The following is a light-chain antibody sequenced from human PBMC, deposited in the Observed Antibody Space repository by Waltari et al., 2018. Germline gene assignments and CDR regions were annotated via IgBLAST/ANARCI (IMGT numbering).Light chain of an antibody. CDR3: QHYGRSPLFT. V-gene: IGKV3-20*01. CDR1: QSVSSNY. Sequence: EIVLTQSPGTLSLSPGASATPSCRASQSVSSNYLAWYQQKPGQAPRLLIYGASSRATGIPNRFSGSGSGTDFTLTISRLEPEDFAVYYCQHYGRSPLFTFGPGTKVDIK. J-gene: IGKJ3*01. CDR2: GAS.